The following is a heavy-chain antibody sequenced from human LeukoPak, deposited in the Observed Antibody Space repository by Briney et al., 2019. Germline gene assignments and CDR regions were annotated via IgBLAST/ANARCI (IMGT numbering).Heavy chain of an antibody. Sequence: PSETLSLTCAVSGGSISSGGYSWSWIRQPPGKGLEWIGYIYHSGSTYYNPSLKSRVTISVDTSKNQFSLKLSSVTAADTAVYYCARHTSTTVVTPSFDYWGQGTLVTVSS. D-gene: IGHD4-23*01. CDR3: ARHTSTTVVTPSFDY. CDR1: GGSISSGGYS. CDR2: IYHSGST. V-gene: IGHV4-30-2*01. J-gene: IGHJ4*02.